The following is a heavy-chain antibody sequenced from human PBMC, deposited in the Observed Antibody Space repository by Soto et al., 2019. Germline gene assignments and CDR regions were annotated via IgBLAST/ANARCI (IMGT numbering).Heavy chain of an antibody. J-gene: IGHJ6*02. CDR3: ARDVTSYNWKDIYGMDV. CDR2: IYYSGST. Sequence: PSETLSLTCTVSGGSISSYYWSWIRQHPGKGLEWIGYIYYSGSTYYNPSLKSRVTISVDTSKNQFSLKLSSVTAADTAVYYCARDVTSYNWKDIYGMDVWGQGTTVTVSS. V-gene: IGHV4-59*06. D-gene: IGHD1-20*01. CDR1: GGSISSYY.